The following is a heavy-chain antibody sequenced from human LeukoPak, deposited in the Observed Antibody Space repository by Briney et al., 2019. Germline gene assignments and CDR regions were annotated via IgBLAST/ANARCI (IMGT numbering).Heavy chain of an antibody. CDR2: INHSGST. CDR3: ARRGSSWYLGAFDI. CDR1: GGSFSGYY. Sequence: PSETLSLTCAVYGGSFSGYYWSWIRQPPGKGLEWIGEINHSGSTNYNPSLKSRATISVDTSKNQFSLRLSSVTAADTAVYYCARRGSSWYLGAFDIWGQGTMVTVSS. V-gene: IGHV4-34*01. J-gene: IGHJ3*02. D-gene: IGHD6-13*01.